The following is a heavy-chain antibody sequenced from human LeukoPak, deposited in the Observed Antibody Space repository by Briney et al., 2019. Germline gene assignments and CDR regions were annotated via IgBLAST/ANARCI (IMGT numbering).Heavy chain of an antibody. CDR1: GGSFSGYY. Sequence: SETLSLTCAVYGGSFSGYYWSWIRQPPGKGLEWIGEINHSGSTNYNPSLKSRVTISVDTSKNQFSLKLSSVTAADTAVYYCARGRYFDWLLLRYYGMDVWGQGTTVTVSS. V-gene: IGHV4-34*01. D-gene: IGHD3-9*01. CDR3: ARGRYFDWLLLRYYGMDV. J-gene: IGHJ6*02. CDR2: INHSGST.